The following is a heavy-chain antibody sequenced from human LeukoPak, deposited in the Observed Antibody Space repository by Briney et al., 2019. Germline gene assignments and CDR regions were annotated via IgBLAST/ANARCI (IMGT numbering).Heavy chain of an antibody. CDR2: IYYSGST. Sequence: SETLSLTCTVSGGSISSGSYYWSWIRQPAGKGLEWIGYIYYSGSTNHNPSLKSRVTISVDTSKNQFSLKLSSVTAADTAVYYCARLTGHYHYYGMDVWGQGTTVTVS. J-gene: IGHJ6*02. V-gene: IGHV4-61*10. D-gene: IGHD7-27*01. CDR3: ARLTGHYHYYGMDV. CDR1: GGSISSGSYY.